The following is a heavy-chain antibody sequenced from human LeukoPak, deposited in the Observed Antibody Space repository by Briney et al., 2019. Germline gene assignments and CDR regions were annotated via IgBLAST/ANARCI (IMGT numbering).Heavy chain of an antibody. Sequence: ASVKVSCKASGGTFSSYAISWVRQAPGQGLEWMGGIIPIFGTANYAQKFQGRVTITADESTSTAYMELSSLRSEDTAVYYCARFRGDYPWFDPWGQGTLVTVSS. CDR3: ARFRGDYPWFDP. CDR1: GGTFSSYA. CDR2: IIPIFGTA. V-gene: IGHV1-69*13. D-gene: IGHD4-17*01. J-gene: IGHJ5*02.